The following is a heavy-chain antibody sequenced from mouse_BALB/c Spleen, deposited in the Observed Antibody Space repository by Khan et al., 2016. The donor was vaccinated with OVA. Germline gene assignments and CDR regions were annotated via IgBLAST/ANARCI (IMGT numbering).Heavy chain of an antibody. CDR3: TRREKYGYDPSWFAY. J-gene: IGHJ3*01. CDR2: INPSDSQS. CDR1: GYTFTSYW. V-gene: IGHV1-61*01. Sequence: QVQLQQPGAELVRPGASVKLSCKASGYTFTSYWMNWVRQRLGQGLEWVGKINPSDSQSKYNQMFKDKATLTVDKSSGKAYMQLSSQTSEASAVYSCTRREKYGYDPSWFAYWGQGTLVAFSA. D-gene: IGHD2-2*01.